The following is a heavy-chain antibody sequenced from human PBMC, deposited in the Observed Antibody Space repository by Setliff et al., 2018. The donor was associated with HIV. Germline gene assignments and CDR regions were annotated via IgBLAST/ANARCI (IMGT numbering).Heavy chain of an antibody. CDR2: IYHSGST. J-gene: IGHJ3*01. CDR3: ARVQMAYAAFDV. CDR1: GGSISSGGYS. Sequence: PSETLSLTCTVSGGSISSGGYSWSWIRQPPGKGLEWIGYIYHSGSTSYNPSLKSRITISVERYKNQFYLKLSSVTAADTAVYYCARVQMAYAAFDVWGQGTMVTVSS. D-gene: IGHD4-17*01. V-gene: IGHV4-30-2*01.